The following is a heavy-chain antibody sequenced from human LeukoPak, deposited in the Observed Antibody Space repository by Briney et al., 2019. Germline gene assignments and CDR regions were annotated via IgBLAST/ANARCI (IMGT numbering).Heavy chain of an antibody. CDR2: ISAYNGNT. CDR1: GYTFTSYG. J-gene: IGHJ4*02. V-gene: IGHV1-18*01. CDR3: ARGGLLWFGELYDY. Sequence: ASVKACCKASGYTFTSYGISWVRQAPGQGLEWMGWISAYNGNTNYAQKLQGRVTMTTDTSTSTAYMELRSLRSDATAVYYCARGGLLWFGELYDYWGQGTLVTVSS. D-gene: IGHD3-10*01.